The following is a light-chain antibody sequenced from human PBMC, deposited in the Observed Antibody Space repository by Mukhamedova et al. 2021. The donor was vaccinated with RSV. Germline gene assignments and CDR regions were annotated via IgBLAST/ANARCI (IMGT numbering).Light chain of an antibody. CDR2: LDY. Sequence: WYQQKSGQSPMLVIYLDYKRPSGISERFSGSNSGNTATLTISGTQALDEADYYCQAWDSSTVVFGGGTKLTVL. CDR3: QAWDSSTVV. J-gene: IGLJ2*01. V-gene: IGLV3-1*01.